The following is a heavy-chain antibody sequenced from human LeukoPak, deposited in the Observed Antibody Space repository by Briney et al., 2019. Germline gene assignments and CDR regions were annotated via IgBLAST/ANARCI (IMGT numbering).Heavy chain of an antibody. CDR1: GFIVSTYY. V-gene: IGHV3-66*01. J-gene: IGHJ4*02. CDR3: ARSSGWSLYYFDY. CDR2: IYSGDST. Sequence: GGSLRLSCAASGFIVSTYYMNWVRQAPGKGLEWVSAIYSGDSTQYADSVKGRFTISRDNSKNTPYLQMNSLRVDDTAVYYCARSSGWSLYYFDYWGQGTLVTVSS. D-gene: IGHD6-19*01.